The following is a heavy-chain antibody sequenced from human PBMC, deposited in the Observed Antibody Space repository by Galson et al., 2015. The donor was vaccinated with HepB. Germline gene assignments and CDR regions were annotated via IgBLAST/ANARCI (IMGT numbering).Heavy chain of an antibody. V-gene: IGHV3-53*04. D-gene: IGHD3-22*01. CDR2: IYSGTST. J-gene: IGHJ4*02. CDR3: ARGPRYYYDSSGPGYFDY. Sequence: VSSNYMSWVRQAPGKGLEWVSIIYSGTSTYYADSVRGRFTISRHNFKNTLYLQMNSLRAEDTAVYYCARGPRYYYDSSGPGYFDYWGQGTLVTVSS. CDR1: VSSNY.